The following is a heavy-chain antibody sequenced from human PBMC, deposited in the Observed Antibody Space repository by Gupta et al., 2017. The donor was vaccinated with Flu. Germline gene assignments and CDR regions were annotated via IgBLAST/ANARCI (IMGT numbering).Heavy chain of an antibody. CDR3: ATVTSGC. Sequence: ELQLVECGGGLVQPGGSLRLPWAASGFTFSSSYLQWVRQAPGKGLVWVSRINPDGSSTTYAESVKGRFTSSRDNAKNTLYLQMNSLGDDDTAVYYCATVTSGCWGQGTLVTVSS. V-gene: IGHV3-74*03. CDR2: INPDGSST. J-gene: IGHJ4*02. CDR1: GFTFSSSY. D-gene: IGHD4-17*01.